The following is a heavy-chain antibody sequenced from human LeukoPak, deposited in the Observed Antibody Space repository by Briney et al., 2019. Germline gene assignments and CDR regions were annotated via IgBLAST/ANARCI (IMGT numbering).Heavy chain of an antibody. CDR3: ARDGLRRLVDTAMVANWFDP. CDR1: GFTFSNYA. CDR2: ISYDGSKK. D-gene: IGHD5-18*01. J-gene: IGHJ5*02. V-gene: IGHV3-30*04. Sequence: PGGSLRLSCAASGFTFSNYAVHWVRQAPGKGLEWVAVISYDGSKKDYADSVKGRFTISRDNSKNTLYLQMNSLRAEDTAVYYCARDGLRRLVDTAMVANWFDPWGQGTLVTVSS.